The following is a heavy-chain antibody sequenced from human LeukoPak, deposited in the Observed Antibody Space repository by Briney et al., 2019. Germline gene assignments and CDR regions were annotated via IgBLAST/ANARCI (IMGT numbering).Heavy chain of an antibody. V-gene: IGHV3-30*18. CDR3: AKAQQLGEFDY. CDR2: ISYDGSNK. CDR1: GFTFSSYG. D-gene: IGHD6-13*01. Sequence: GGPLRLSCAASGFTFSSYGMHWVRQAPGKGLGWVAVISYDGSNKYYADSVKGRFTISRDNSKNTLYLQMNSLRAEDTAVYYCAKAQQLGEFDYWGQGTLVTVSS. J-gene: IGHJ4*02.